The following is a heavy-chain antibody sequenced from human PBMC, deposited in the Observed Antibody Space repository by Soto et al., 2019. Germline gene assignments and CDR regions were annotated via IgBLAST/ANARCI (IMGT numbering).Heavy chain of an antibody. CDR1: GGSISSYY. CDR3: ARRNSSGFDY. D-gene: IGHD6-19*01. J-gene: IGHJ4*02. Sequence: QVQLQESGPGLVKPSETLSLTCTVSGGSISSYYWSWIRQPPGKGLEWIGYIYYSGSTNYNPSLKSRVTISVDTSKNPFPLKLSSVTAADTAVYYCARRNSSGFDYWGQGTLVTVSS. CDR2: IYYSGST. V-gene: IGHV4-59*08.